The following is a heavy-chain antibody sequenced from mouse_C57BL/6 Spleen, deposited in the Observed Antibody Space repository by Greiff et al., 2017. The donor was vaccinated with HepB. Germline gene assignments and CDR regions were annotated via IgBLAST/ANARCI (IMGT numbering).Heavy chain of an antibody. Sequence: QVQLQQSGAELVMPGASVKLSCKASGYTFTSYWMHWVKQRPGQGLEWIGEIDPSDSYTNYNQKFKGKSTLTVDKSSSTAYMQLSSLTSEDSAVYYCARYYYGSKYFDVWGTGTTVTVSS. CDR2: IDPSDSYT. V-gene: IGHV1-69*01. CDR1: GYTFTSYW. CDR3: ARYYYGSKYFDV. D-gene: IGHD1-1*01. J-gene: IGHJ1*03.